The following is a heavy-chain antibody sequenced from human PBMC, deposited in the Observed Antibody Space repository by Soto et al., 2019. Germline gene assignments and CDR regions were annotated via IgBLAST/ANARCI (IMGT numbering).Heavy chain of an antibody. CDR3: ARDRGSYYYYYGMDV. D-gene: IGHD1-26*01. J-gene: IGHJ6*02. Sequence: GSLRLSCAASGFTVSSNYMSWVRQAPGKGLEWVSVIYSGGSTYYADSVKGRFTISRDNSKNTLYLQMNSLRAEDTAVYYCARDRGSYYYYYGMDVWGQGTTVTVSS. V-gene: IGHV3-53*01. CDR1: GFTVSSNY. CDR2: IYSGGST.